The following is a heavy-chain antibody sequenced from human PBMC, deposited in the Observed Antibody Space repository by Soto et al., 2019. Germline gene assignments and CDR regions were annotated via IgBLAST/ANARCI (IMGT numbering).Heavy chain of an antibody. J-gene: IGHJ4*02. D-gene: IGHD3-10*01. Sequence: EVQLLESGGGLAQPGGSLRLSCAATGFSYRTFAMTWVRQAPGKGLEWVSGISGSGGYTYYADSVKGRFSVSRDNSKNTLYLQMNSLRAEDTAVYYCAKGGWFWQSSSDVFDYWGQGTLVTVSS. CDR3: AKGGWFWQSSSDVFDY. CDR2: ISGSGGYT. CDR1: GFSYRTFA. V-gene: IGHV3-23*01.